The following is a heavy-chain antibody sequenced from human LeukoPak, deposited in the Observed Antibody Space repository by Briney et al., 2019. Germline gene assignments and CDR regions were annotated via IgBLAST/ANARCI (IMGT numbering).Heavy chain of an antibody. D-gene: IGHD6-13*01. J-gene: IGHJ3*02. CDR2: FSASDGST. V-gene: IGHV3-23*01. CDR1: GFTFSSFA. Sequence: GGSLRLSCAASGFTFSSFAMSWVRQGPGKGLEWVSGFSASDGSTQYADSVKGRFTISRDNSKNTLFLQMNSLRAEDTAIYYCAKSTTAAAGTGAFDIWGQGTMVTVSS. CDR3: AKSTTAAAGTGAFDI.